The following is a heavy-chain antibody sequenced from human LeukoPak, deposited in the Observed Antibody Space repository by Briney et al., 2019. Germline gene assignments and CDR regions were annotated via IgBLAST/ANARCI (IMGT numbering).Heavy chain of an antibody. J-gene: IGHJ4*02. CDR3: ARGPRLSRVLNSSGYFSLPDY. V-gene: IGHV3-53*01. Sequence: GRSLRLSCPASGFTVSSNYMSWVRQPPGKGLEWVSVIYSGGSTYYAASVKGRFTISRDNSKNTLYLQMNSLRAEDTAVYYCARGPRLSRVLNSSGYFSLPDYWGQGTLVTVSS. CDR1: GFTVSSNY. D-gene: IGHD3-22*01. CDR2: IYSGGST.